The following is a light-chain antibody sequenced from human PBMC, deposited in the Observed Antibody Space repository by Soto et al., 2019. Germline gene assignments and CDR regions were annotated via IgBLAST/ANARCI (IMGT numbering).Light chain of an antibody. V-gene: IGKV1-5*01. J-gene: IGKJ1*01. CDR1: QTINNW. CDR2: HAS. Sequence: DIQMTQSPSTLSASIGDRVTITCRASQTINNWLAWYQQKPGKAPNLLIYHASNLETGVPSRFSGNAFGTEFTLTISSLQPDDFATYYCQHYNSYPVTFGQGTKVEIK. CDR3: QHYNSYPVT.